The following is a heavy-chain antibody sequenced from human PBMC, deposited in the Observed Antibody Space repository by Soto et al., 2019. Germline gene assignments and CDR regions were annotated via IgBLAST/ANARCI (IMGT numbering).Heavy chain of an antibody. Sequence: QVQLQESGPGLVKPSQTLSLTCTVSGGSISSGDYYWSWIRQSPGKGLEWIGHIYGRGGTYSNPSLNSRVFILVDTSKNQFSLNLNSVTAADTAVYYCARGLSGDKVDYWGRGTLVTVSS. V-gene: IGHV4-30-4*01. CDR2: IYGRGGT. CDR1: GGSISSGDYY. D-gene: IGHD7-27*01. J-gene: IGHJ4*02. CDR3: ARGLSGDKVDY.